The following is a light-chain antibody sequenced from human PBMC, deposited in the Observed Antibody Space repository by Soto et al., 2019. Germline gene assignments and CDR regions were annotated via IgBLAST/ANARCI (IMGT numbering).Light chain of an antibody. V-gene: IGKV1D-12*01. Sequence: DIQMTQSPSSVSASVGDRVTITCRASQGISNWLAWYQQKPGKAPKLLIYAASTLRSGVPSRFSGSGFGTDFSLTISSLQPEDSASYYCQQADSSPSTFGGGTKVEVK. CDR2: AAS. CDR1: QGISNW. J-gene: IGKJ4*01. CDR3: QQADSSPST.